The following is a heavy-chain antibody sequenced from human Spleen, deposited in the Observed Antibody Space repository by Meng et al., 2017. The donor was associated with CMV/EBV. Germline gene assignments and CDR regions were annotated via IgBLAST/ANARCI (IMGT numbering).Heavy chain of an antibody. J-gene: IGHJ6*02. CDR1: GYTFTGYY. D-gene: IGHD3-3*01. CDR2: INPNSGGT. V-gene: IGHV1-2*02. CDR3: ARDNGEDFWSGYSIYYYYYGMDV. Sequence: ASVKVSCKASGYTFTGYYMHWVRQAPGQGLEWMGWINPNSGGTNYAQKFQGRVTMTRDTSISTAYMELSRLRSDDTAVYYCARDNGEDFWSGYSIYYYYYGMDVWGQGTTVTVSS.